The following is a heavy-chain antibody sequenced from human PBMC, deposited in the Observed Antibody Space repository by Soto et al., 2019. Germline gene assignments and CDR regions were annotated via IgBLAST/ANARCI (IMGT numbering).Heavy chain of an antibody. J-gene: IGHJ4*02. V-gene: IGHV1-18*04. CDR3: ARAYYDFWSGYYLAADY. CDR1: GYTFTSYG. CDR2: ISAYNGNT. Sequence: ASVKVSCKASGYTFTSYGISWVRQAPGQGLEWMGWISAYNGNTNYAQKLQGRVTMTTDTSTSTAYMELRSLRSDDTAVYYCARAYYDFWSGYYLAADYWGQGNLVTVSS. D-gene: IGHD3-3*01.